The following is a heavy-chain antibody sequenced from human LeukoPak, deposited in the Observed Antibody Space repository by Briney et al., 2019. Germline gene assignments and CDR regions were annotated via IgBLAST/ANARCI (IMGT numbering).Heavy chain of an antibody. J-gene: IGHJ4*02. D-gene: IGHD3-10*01. CDR1: GGTFSSDG. CDR3: AREGLFTMVRRGTLDN. Sequence: GASVEVSCKASGGTFSSDGITWVRQAPGQGLEWMGGIIPSFRKPDYAKKFQGRVTLTADESTSTAYMELSSLRSEDTAVYYCAREGLFTMVRRGTLDNWGQGTLVTVSS. CDR2: IIPSFRKP. V-gene: IGHV1-69*13.